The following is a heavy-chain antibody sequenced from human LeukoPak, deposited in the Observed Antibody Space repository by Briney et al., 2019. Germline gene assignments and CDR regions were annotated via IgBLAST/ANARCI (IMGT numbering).Heavy chain of an antibody. J-gene: IGHJ4*02. CDR1: GFTLTSDS. Sequence: GGSLRLSCAASGFTLTSDSMNWVRQAPGKGLEWISYISSGATTTYYADSVKGRFTISRDNAKNTLFLQMNSLRVDDTAVYYCAKGTVGAKYWGQGTLVIVSS. CDR3: AKGTVGAKY. V-gene: IGHV3-48*04. CDR2: ISSGATTT. D-gene: IGHD1-26*01.